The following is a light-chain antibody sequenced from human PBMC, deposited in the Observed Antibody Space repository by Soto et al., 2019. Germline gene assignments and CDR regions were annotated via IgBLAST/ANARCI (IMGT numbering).Light chain of an antibody. J-gene: IGKJ1*01. Sequence: DIQMTESAATLSGSVGDRVTITGRPTQTISSWLAWYQQKPGKAPKLLIYKASTLKSGVPSRFSGSGSGTEFTLTISSLQPDDFATYYCQHYNSYSEAFGQGTNVAIK. CDR1: QTISSW. CDR2: KAS. CDR3: QHYNSYSEA. V-gene: IGKV1-5*03.